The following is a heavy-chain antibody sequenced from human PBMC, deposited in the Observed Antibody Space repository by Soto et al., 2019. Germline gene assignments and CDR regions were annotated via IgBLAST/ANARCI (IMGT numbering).Heavy chain of an antibody. CDR2: IYHSGST. J-gene: IGHJ4*02. D-gene: IGHD6-19*01. Sequence: QLQLQESGSGLVKPSQTLSLTCAVSGGSISSGGYSWSWIRQPPGKGLEWIGYIYHSGSTYYNPSRKSRVTISVDRYTNQFALKLSSVTAADTAVYYCARAGGLGAVAVDYWGQGTLVTVSS. V-gene: IGHV4-30-2*01. CDR3: ARAGGLGAVAVDY. CDR1: GGSISSGGYS.